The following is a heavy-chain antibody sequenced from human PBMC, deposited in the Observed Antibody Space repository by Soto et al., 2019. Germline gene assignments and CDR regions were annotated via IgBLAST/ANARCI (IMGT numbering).Heavy chain of an antibody. CDR2: IYYSGST. Sequence: QVQLQESGPGLVKPSQTLSLTCTVSGGSISSGGYYWSWIRQHPGKGLEWIGYIYYSGSTYYNPSLKSRVTIAVDTSKNQFSLKLSSVTAADTAVYYCAREGTMYSSGWDFDYWGQGTLVTVSS. CDR3: AREGTMYSSGWDFDY. J-gene: IGHJ4*02. V-gene: IGHV4-31*03. D-gene: IGHD6-19*01. CDR1: GGSISSGGYY.